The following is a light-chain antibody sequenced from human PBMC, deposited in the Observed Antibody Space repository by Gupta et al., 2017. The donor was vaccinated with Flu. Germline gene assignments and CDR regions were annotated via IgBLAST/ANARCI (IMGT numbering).Light chain of an antibody. Sequence: SSELTQDPAASVALGQTVRITCPGHSLRSYYASWYQQKPGQAPVLVIYGKNNRPSGIPDRFSGSTSANTASLTITGAQAEDEADYYCNSRDSSGNHVVLGGGTKLTVL. CDR1: SLRSYY. J-gene: IGLJ2*01. CDR3: NSRDSSGNHVV. CDR2: GKN. V-gene: IGLV3-19*01.